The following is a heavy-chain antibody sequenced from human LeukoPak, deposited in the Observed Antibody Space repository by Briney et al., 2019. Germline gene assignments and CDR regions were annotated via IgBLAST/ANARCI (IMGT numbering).Heavy chain of an antibody. J-gene: IGHJ4*02. D-gene: IGHD3-16*01. CDR2: INQDGSEM. Sequence: GGSLRLSCVGSGVSLTSSWMTWVRQAPGKGLEWVANINQDGSEMHYIDSVRGRFTMSRDFAKNSLNLQISSLRVEDTAVYYCARDIHWGAGDYWGQGTLVNVSS. V-gene: IGHV3-7*01. CDR1: GVSLTSSW. CDR3: ARDIHWGAGDY.